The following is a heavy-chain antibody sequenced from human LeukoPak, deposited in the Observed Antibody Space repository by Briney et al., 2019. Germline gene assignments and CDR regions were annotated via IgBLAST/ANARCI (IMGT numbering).Heavy chain of an antibody. CDR3: AKRFGESYGHFDY. J-gene: IGHJ4*02. V-gene: IGHV3-23*01. CDR1: GFTFSSFA. CDR2: VTGSGSAT. D-gene: IGHD3-10*01. Sequence: PGGSLRLSCAASGFTFSSFAKSWVRQAPGKGLEWVSAVTGSGSATDYADFVKGRFTISRDNSKNTLYLQMNSLRAEDTAVYYCAKRFGESYGHFDYWGQGTLVTVSS.